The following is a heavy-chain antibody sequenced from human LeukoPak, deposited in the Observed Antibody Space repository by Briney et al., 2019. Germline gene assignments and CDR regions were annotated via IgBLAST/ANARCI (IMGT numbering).Heavy chain of an antibody. Sequence: SETLSLTCTVSGYSISGGYYWGWIRQPPGKGLDWIATVYHSGRTYYNSSLKSRVTISIDTSKNQFSLKLTSVTAADTAVYYCARVRDYYDSRLYYFDYWGQGTLVTVSS. CDR3: ARVRDYYDSRLYYFDY. CDR1: GYSISGGYY. D-gene: IGHD3-22*01. CDR2: VYHSGRT. V-gene: IGHV4-38-2*02. J-gene: IGHJ4*02.